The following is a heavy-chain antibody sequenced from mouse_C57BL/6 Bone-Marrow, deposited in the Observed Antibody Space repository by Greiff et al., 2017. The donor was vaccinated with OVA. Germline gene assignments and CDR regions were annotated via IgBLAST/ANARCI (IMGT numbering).Heavy chain of an antibody. CDR1: GFSFNTYA. D-gene: IGHD2-14*01. V-gene: IGHV10-1*01. CDR2: IRSKSNNSAT. Sequence: DVHLVESGGGLVQPKGSLKLSCAASGFSFNTYAMNWVRQAPGKGLEWVARIRSKSNNSATYYADSVKDRFTISRDDSESMLYLQMNNLNTEDTAMYYCERQGYCYGMDYWGQGTSVTVSS. CDR3: ERQGYCYGMDY. J-gene: IGHJ4*01.